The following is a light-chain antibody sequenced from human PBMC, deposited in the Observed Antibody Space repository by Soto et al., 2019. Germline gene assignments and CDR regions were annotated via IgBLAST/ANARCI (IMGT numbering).Light chain of an antibody. CDR1: QSISSW. CDR2: DAS. V-gene: IGKV1-5*01. Sequence: DIQMTQSPSTLAASVGDRVTITCRASQSISSWLAWYQQKPGKAPRLLVYDASSLESGVPSRFSGSGSGTEFTLTISSLQPDDFATYYCQQYNRYSITFGQGTRLEIK. CDR3: QQYNRYSIT. J-gene: IGKJ5*01.